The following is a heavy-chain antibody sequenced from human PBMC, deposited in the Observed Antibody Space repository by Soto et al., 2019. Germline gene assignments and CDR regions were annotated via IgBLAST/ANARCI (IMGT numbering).Heavy chain of an antibody. J-gene: IGHJ6*03. CDR1: GFTFSDYY. Sequence: GGSLRLSCAASGFTFSDYYMSWIRQAPGKGLEWVSYISSSGSTIYYADSVKGRVTISRDNAKNSLYLQMNSLRAEDTAVYYCARAPGGYSGYDFDGNYYYYYMDVWGKGTTVTVSS. CDR3: ARAPGGYSGYDFDGNYYYYYMDV. D-gene: IGHD5-12*01. CDR2: ISSSGSTI. V-gene: IGHV3-11*01.